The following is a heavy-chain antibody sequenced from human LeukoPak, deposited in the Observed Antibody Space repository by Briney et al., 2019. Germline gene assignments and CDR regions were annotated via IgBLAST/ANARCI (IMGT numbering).Heavy chain of an antibody. Sequence: SETLSLTCTVSGGSISSYYWSWIRQPPGKGLEWIGYIYYSGSTNYNPSLKSRVTISVDTSKNQFSLRLTSVTAADTAVYYCARGLHTRSSGRRFDVFEIWGQGTMVTVSS. D-gene: IGHD6-6*01. V-gene: IGHV4-59*01. CDR2: IYYSGST. CDR1: GGSISSYY. CDR3: ARGLHTRSSGRRFDVFEI. J-gene: IGHJ3*02.